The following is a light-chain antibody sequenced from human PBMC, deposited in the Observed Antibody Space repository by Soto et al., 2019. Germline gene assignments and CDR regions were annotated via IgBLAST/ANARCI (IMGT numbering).Light chain of an antibody. Sequence: DIQMTQSPSSLSASVGDRVTITCRASQGISNYLAWYQQKPGKVPKLLIYAASTLQSGVPSRFSGSGSGTDFTLTISSLQPEDVATYYCQKYNSAPPFTFGPGPKVDI. CDR1: QGISNY. J-gene: IGKJ3*01. CDR3: QKYNSAPPFT. V-gene: IGKV1-27*01. CDR2: AAS.